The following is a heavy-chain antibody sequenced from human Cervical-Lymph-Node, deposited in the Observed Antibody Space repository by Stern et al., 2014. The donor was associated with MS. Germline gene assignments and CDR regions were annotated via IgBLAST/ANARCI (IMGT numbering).Heavy chain of an antibody. J-gene: IGHJ4*02. CDR3: ARDGDYVNNWGSYRREYYFDS. CDR1: GFAFNTYT. V-gene: IGHV3-21*01. D-gene: IGHD3-16*02. CDR2: ISGSGGYI. Sequence: EVQLVESGGGLVKPGGSLRLSCAASGFAFNTYTMNWVRQAPGKGLEWVSSISGSGGYIYREDSVKGRFTISRDNTKNSLYLQMSSLRTEDTAIYYCARDGDYVNNWGSYRREYYFDSWGPGTLVTVSS.